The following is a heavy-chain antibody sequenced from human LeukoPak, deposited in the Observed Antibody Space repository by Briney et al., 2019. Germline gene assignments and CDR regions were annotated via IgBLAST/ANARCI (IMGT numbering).Heavy chain of an antibody. Sequence: GRSLRLSCAASGFTFSSYAMHWVRQAPGKGLEWVAVISYDGSNKYYADSVKGRFTISRDNSKNTLYLQMNSLRAGDTAVYYCARELWIGESSYGLDVWGQGTTVTVSS. CDR1: GFTFSSYA. CDR3: ARELWIGESSYGLDV. V-gene: IGHV3-30*07. CDR2: ISYDGSNK. J-gene: IGHJ6*02. D-gene: IGHD3-10*01.